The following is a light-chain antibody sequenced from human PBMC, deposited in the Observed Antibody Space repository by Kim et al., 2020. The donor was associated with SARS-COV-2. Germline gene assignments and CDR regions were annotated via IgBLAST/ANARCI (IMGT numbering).Light chain of an antibody. J-gene: IGKJ2*01. CDR2: DAS. CDR1: QSVSNN. Sequence: PGKRATLSCRASQSVSNNLAWYQQKPGQAPRLLIHDASTRATGIPARFSGSGSGTEFTLTISSLQSEDFAVYYCHQYNNWPPHTFGQGTKLEI. V-gene: IGKV3-15*01. CDR3: HQYNNWPPHT.